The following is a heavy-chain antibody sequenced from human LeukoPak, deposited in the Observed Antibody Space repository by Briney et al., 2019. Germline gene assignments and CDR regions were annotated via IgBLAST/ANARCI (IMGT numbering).Heavy chain of an antibody. CDR1: GFTFSSYA. D-gene: IGHD3-10*01. V-gene: IGHV3-48*01. Sequence: GGSLRLSCAASGFTFSSYAMSWVRQAPGKGLEWVSAISSSSSTIYYADSVKGRFTISRDNAKNSLYLQMNSLRAEDTAVYYCARVAVRGVKSLHVWFDPWGQGTLVTVSS. CDR2: ISSSSSTI. CDR3: ARVAVRGVKSLHVWFDP. J-gene: IGHJ5*02.